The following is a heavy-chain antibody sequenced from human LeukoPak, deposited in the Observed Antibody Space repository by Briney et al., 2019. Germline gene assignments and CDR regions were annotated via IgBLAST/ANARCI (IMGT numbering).Heavy chain of an antibody. CDR2: IYYSGST. J-gene: IGHJ6*03. CDR3: ARHRGYYYYYMDG. Sequence: SETLSLTCTVSGASISSYSWSWIRQPPGKGLEWYGYIYYSGSTNYNPSLKSRVTISVDTSKNQFSLKLSSVTAADTAVYYCARHRGYYYYYMDGGGKGTTVTIS. V-gene: IGHV4-59*08. CDR1: GASISSYS.